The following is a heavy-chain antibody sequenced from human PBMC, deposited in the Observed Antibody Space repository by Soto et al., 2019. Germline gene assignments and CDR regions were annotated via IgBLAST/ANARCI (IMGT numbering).Heavy chain of an antibody. J-gene: IGHJ3*02. CDR1: GGSISSGDYY. Sequence: SETLSLTCTVSGGSISSGDYYWSWIRQPPGKGLEWIGYIYYSGSTYYNPSLKSRVTISVDTSKNQFSLKLSSVTAADTAVYYCARGGDSSGYYYSSGAFDIWGQGTVVTVSS. CDR3: ARGGDSSGYYYSSGAFDI. V-gene: IGHV4-30-4*01. CDR2: IYYSGST. D-gene: IGHD3-22*01.